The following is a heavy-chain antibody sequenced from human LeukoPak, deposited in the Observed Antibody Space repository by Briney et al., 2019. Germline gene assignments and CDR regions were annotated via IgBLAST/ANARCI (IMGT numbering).Heavy chain of an antibody. V-gene: IGHV4-38-2*02. CDR1: GYSISSGYY. Sequence: PSETLSLTCTVSGYSISSGYYWGWIRQPPGKGLEWIGSIYHSGSTYYNPSLKSRVTISVDTSKNQFSLKLSSVTAADTAVYYYARRGAYCGGDCYYDYWGQGTLVTVSS. CDR3: ARRGAYCGGDCYYDY. J-gene: IGHJ4*02. D-gene: IGHD2-21*02. CDR2: IYHSGST.